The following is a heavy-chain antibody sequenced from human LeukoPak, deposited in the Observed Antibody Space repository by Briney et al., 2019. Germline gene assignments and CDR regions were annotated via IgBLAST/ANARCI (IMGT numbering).Heavy chain of an antibody. CDR2: INHSGST. CDR1: GGSFSGYY. CDR3: ASLILGGPDY. J-gene: IGHJ4*02. V-gene: IGHV4-34*01. Sequence: SETLSLTCAVYGGSFSGYYWSWIRQPPGKGLEWIGEINHSGSTNYNPSLKSRVTISVDTSKNQFSLKLSSVTAADTAVYYCASLILGGPDYWGQGTLVTVSS. D-gene: IGHD3-22*01.